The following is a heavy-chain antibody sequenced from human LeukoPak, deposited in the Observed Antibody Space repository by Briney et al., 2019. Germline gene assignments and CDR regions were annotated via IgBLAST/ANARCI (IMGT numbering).Heavy chain of an antibody. J-gene: IGHJ4*02. CDR1: GVSFNSFY. Sequence: GGSLRLSCTVSGVSFNSFYMNWVRQAPGRGLEWISYIDTQSQTVYYADSMRGRFTISRDNAKNSLYLQINSLRDEDTALYYCAGGGDSGWAIDNWGQGTLVIVSS. D-gene: IGHD6-19*01. V-gene: IGHV3-48*02. CDR2: IDTQSQTV. CDR3: AGGGDSGWAIDN.